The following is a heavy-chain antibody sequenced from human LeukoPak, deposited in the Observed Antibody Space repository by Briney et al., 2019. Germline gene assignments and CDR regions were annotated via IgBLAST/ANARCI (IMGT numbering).Heavy chain of an antibody. CDR1: GGSVSSGSYY. V-gene: IGHV4-61*01. J-gene: IGHJ6*04. Sequence: SETLSLTCTVSGGSVSSGSYYWSWIRQPPGKGLEWIGYIYYSGSTNYNPSLKSRVTISVDTSKNQFSLKLSSVTAADTAVYYCARAGGYDTLDGMDVWGKGTTVTVSS. D-gene: IGHD3-9*01. CDR3: ARAGGYDTLDGMDV. CDR2: IYYSGST.